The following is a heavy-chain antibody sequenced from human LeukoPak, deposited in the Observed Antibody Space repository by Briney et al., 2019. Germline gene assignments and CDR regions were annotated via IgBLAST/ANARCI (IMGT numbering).Heavy chain of an antibody. V-gene: IGHV4-59*01. J-gene: IGHJ4*02. CDR1: GGSISSYY. Sequence: SETLFLTCTVSGGSISSYYWSWIRQPPGKGLEWIGYIYYSGSTNYNPSLKSRVTISVDTSKNQFSLKLSSVTAADTAVYYCARDLDGYNDYWGQGTLVTVSS. CDR2: IYYSGST. CDR3: ARDLDGYNDY. D-gene: IGHD5-24*01.